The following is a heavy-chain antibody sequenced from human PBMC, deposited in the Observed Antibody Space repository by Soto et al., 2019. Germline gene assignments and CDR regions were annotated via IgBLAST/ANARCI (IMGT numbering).Heavy chain of an antibody. CDR1: GYTFTSYY. Sequence: QVQLVQSGAEVKKPGASVKVSCKASGYTFTSYYMHWVRQAPGQGLEWMGIINPSGGGTSYAQKFQARVTMTRDTSTNTVYMELSSLRSEDTAVYYCAIGDCSSTSCYIGSNYYYYGMDVWGQGTTVTVSS. V-gene: IGHV1-46*01. D-gene: IGHD2-2*02. J-gene: IGHJ6*02. CDR2: INPSGGGT. CDR3: AIGDCSSTSCYIGSNYYYYGMDV.